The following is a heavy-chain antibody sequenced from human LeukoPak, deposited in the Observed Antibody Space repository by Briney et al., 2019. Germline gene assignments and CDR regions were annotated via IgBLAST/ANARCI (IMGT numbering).Heavy chain of an antibody. Sequence: SETLSLTCAVYGGSFSGYYWSWIRQPPGKGLEWIGEINHSGSTNYNPSLKSRVTISVDTSKNQFSLKLSSVTAADTAVYCCASLGLYAMRQIDYWGQGTLVTVSS. D-gene: IGHD3-9*01. CDR3: ASLGLYAMRQIDY. CDR1: GGSFSGYY. J-gene: IGHJ4*02. V-gene: IGHV4-34*01. CDR2: INHSGST.